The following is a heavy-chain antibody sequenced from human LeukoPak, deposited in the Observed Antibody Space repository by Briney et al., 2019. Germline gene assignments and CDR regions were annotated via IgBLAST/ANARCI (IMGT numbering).Heavy chain of an antibody. J-gene: IGHJ6*03. CDR1: GYTLTTYA. CDR3: ARGRGAAAGTPKYYYIDV. D-gene: IGHD6-13*01. CDR2: INTNTGNP. Sequence: ASVKVSCKASGYTLTTYAINWVRQAPGQGLEWMGWINTNTGNPTYDQGFTGRFVFSLDTSVSTAYLQISSLKAEDTAVYYCARGRGAAAGTPKYYYIDVWGKGTTVTVSS. V-gene: IGHV7-4-1*02.